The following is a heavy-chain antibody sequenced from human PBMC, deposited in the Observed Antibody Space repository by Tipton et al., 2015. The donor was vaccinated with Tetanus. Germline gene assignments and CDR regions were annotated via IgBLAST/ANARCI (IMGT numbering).Heavy chain of an antibody. D-gene: IGHD3-22*01. CDR2: INHSGGT. CDR3: ARLSSSANDAHAFDI. J-gene: IGHJ3*02. CDR1: GFTVSSNY. Sequence: TLRLSCAASGFTVSSNYMSWIRQTPGKGLEWIGEINHSGGTNYNPSLKSRVSISVDTTKKQLYLKLTSVTAADTAVYYCARLSSSANDAHAFDIWGQGTMVTVSS. V-gene: IGHV4-34*01.